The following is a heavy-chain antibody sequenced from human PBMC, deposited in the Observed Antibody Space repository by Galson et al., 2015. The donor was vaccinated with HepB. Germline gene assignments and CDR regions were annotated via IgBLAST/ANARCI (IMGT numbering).Heavy chain of an antibody. D-gene: IGHD3-3*01. CDR2: INSVSSHI. V-gene: IGHV3-21*01. J-gene: IGHJ4*02. CDR1: GFTFSTYS. CDR3: ARARREILRFFDSDH. Sequence: SLRLSCAAYGFTFSTYSMTWVRQAPGMGLEWVSSINSVSSHIYYADSVSGRFTISRDNAKSSLYLQMNSLRAEDTAVYYCARARREILRFFDSDHWGQGTLVTVSS.